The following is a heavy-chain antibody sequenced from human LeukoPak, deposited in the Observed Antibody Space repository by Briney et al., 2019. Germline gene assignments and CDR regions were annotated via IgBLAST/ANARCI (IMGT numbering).Heavy chain of an antibody. D-gene: IGHD3-16*02. Sequence: GGSLRLSCAASGFTFSSYWMSWVRQAPGKGLEWVANIKQDGSEKYYVDSVKGRFTISRDNAKNSLYLQMNSLRAEDTAVYYCAREALEGYYDYVWGSYRLPSPSFDYWGQGTLVTVSS. J-gene: IGHJ4*02. CDR3: AREALEGYYDYVWGSYRLPSPSFDY. V-gene: IGHV3-7*01. CDR1: GFTFSSYW. CDR2: IKQDGSEK.